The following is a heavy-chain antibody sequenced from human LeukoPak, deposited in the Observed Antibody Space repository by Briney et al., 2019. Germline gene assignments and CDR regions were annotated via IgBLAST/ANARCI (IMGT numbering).Heavy chain of an antibody. D-gene: IGHD1-1*01. CDR3: ARGRVQSWSNAIDI. Sequence: ASVKVSCKASGYTFFGRYMHRVRQAPGQGHEWMGWINYDSGGTKYAQKFQGSVIMTRVTSISTAYMELSRLKSDDTAVYYCARGRVQSWSNAIDIWGQGTTVTVSS. CDR1: GYTFFGRY. CDR2: INYDSGGT. V-gene: IGHV1-2*02. J-gene: IGHJ3*02.